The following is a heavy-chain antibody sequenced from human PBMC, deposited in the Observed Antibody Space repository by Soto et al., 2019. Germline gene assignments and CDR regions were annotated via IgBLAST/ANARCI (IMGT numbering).Heavy chain of an antibody. CDR1: GYTFTSYD. CDR2: MNPNSGNT. D-gene: IGHD1-26*01. J-gene: IGHJ4*02. Sequence: ASVKVSCKASGYTFTSYDINWVRQATGQGLEWMGWMNPNSGNTGYAQKFQGRVTMTRDTSTSTVYMELSSLRSEDTAVYYCARDPEWELLLAFDYWGQGTLVTVSS. V-gene: IGHV1-8*01. CDR3: ARDPEWELLLAFDY.